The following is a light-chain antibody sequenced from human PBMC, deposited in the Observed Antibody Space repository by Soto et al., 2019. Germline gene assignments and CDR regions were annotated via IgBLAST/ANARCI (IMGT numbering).Light chain of an antibody. V-gene: IGKV1-39*01. Sequence: DSQMTQSPFFQSASVGERVTITCRASQIISSFLIWYQQKPGKAPKLLIYAASNLQSGVPSRFSGSGSGTDFTLPISSLQPEDFATYYCQQSYSTPITFGQGTRLEIK. CDR3: QQSYSTPIT. CDR1: QIISSF. CDR2: AAS. J-gene: IGKJ5*01.